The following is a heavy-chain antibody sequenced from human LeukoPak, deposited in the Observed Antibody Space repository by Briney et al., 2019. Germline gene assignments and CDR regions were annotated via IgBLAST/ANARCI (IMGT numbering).Heavy chain of an antibody. Sequence: PGGSLRLSCAASGFTFSRYWMSWVRQAPGKGLEWVANINPDGSATYYVDSEKGRFTICRDNAKNSLYLQMNSLRAEDTAVYYCARDKSTGWFDPWGQGTLVIVSS. J-gene: IGHJ5*02. CDR3: ARDKSTGWFDP. CDR1: GFTFSRYW. D-gene: IGHD1-14*01. V-gene: IGHV3-7*05. CDR2: INPDGSAT.